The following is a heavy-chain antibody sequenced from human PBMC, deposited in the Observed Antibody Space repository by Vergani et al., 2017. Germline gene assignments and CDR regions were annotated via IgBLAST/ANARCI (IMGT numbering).Heavy chain of an antibody. CDR3: AKDTPPIVVVPAAPHDAFSI. CDR1: GFTFSSYA. CDR2: ISGSGGST. Sequence: EVQLLESGGGLVQPGGSLRLSCAASGFTFSSYAMSWVRQAPGKGLEWVSAISGSGGSTYYADSVKGRFTISRDNSKNTLYLQMNSLRAEDTAVYYCAKDTPPIVVVPAAPHDAFSIWGQGSMVTVSS. D-gene: IGHD2-2*01. J-gene: IGHJ3*02. V-gene: IGHV3-23*01.